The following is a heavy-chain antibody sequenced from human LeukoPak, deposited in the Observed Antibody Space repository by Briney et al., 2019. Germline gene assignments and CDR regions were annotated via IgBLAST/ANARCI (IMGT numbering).Heavy chain of an antibody. Sequence: GGSLRLSCAASGFTVSSNHMSWVRQAPGKGLKWVSIIYSGGTTYYADSVRGRFTISRDNSKNTLYLQMNTLRAEDTAVYYCARDADYGGSPDAFDVWGRGTIVTVSS. CDR1: GFTVSSNH. D-gene: IGHD4-23*01. J-gene: IGHJ3*01. V-gene: IGHV3-53*01. CDR3: ARDADYGGSPDAFDV. CDR2: IYSGGTT.